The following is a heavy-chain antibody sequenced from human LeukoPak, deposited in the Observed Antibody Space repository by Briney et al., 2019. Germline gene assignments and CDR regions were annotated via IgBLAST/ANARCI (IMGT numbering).Heavy chain of an antibody. D-gene: IGHD3-10*01. CDR2: INHSGST. V-gene: IGHV4-34*01. CDR3: ARGQGVKLAPNFDY. Sequence: SETLSLTCAVYGGSFSGYYWSWIRRPPGKGLEWVGEINHSGSTNYNPSLKSRVTISVDTSKNQFSLKLSSVTAADTAVYYCARGQGVKLAPNFDYWGQGTLVTVSS. J-gene: IGHJ4*02. CDR1: GGSFSGYY.